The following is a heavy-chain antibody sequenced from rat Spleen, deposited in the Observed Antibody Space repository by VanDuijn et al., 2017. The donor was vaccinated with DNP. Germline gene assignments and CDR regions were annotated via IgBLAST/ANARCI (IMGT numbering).Heavy chain of an antibody. J-gene: IGHJ2*01. Sequence: EVQLVESGGGLVQPGRSMKLSCAASGFTFSTYWMYWIRQAPGKGLEWISSINTDGGSTYYPDSVKGRFTISRDNAKSTLYLQMDSLRSEDTATYYCAGRPPPTRGPFDYWGQGVTVTVSS. CDR1: GFTFSTYW. CDR2: INTDGGST. CDR3: AGRPPPTRGPFDY. D-gene: IGHD1-4*01. V-gene: IGHV5-58*01.